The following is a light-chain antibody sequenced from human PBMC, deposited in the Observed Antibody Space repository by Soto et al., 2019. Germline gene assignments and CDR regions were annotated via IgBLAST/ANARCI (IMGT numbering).Light chain of an antibody. Sequence: QSALTQPASVSGSPGQSITISCTGTSSDVGGYNYVSWYQQHPGKAPKPMIYDVSNRPSGVSNRFSGSESGNTASLTISGLQAEDEADYYCSSYTSSSTPWVFGGGTKVTVL. V-gene: IGLV2-14*01. CDR3: SSYTSSSTPWV. CDR1: SSDVGGYNY. CDR2: DVS. J-gene: IGLJ3*02.